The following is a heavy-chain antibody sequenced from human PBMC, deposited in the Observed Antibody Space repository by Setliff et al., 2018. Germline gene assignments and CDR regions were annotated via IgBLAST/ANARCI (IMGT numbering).Heavy chain of an antibody. J-gene: IGHJ5*02. Sequence: LSETLSLTCTVSGGSVSNSGFFWGWLRQAPGKGLEWIGNIYDSGSSNYNASLKSRLIITRDTSKNQISLKLTSVTAADTAVYYCGRGFSRIEGWGNWFDPWGQGILVTVSS. V-gene: IGHV4-39*01. CDR3: GRGFSRIEGWGNWFDP. D-gene: IGHD2-15*01. CDR2: IYDSGSS. CDR1: GGSVSNSGFF.